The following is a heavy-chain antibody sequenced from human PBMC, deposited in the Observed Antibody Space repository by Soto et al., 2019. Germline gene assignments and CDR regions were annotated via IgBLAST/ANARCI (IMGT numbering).Heavy chain of an antibody. J-gene: IGHJ4*02. V-gene: IGHV1-69*13. CDR1: GGTFSSYA. CDR3: ARDKNRQFYPSYVDY. Sequence: SVKVSCKASGGTFSSYAISWVRQAPGQGLEWMGGIIPIFGTANYAQKFQGRVTITADESTSTAYMELSSLRSDDTSFYYCARDKNRQFYPSYVDYWGQGTLVTVSS. CDR2: IIPIFGTA. D-gene: IGHD3-16*01.